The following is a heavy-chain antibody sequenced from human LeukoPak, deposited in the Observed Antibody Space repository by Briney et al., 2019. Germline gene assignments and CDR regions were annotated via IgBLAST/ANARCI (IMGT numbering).Heavy chain of an antibody. J-gene: IGHJ4*02. D-gene: IGHD2-2*01. CDR2: MNPNSGNT. CDR1: GYTFTSYD. Sequence: ASMKVSCKASGYTFTSYDINWVRQATGQGLEWMGWMNPNSGNTGYAQKFQGRVTMTRNTSISTAYMELSSLRSEDTAVYYCARGAFQLLLLLYWGQGTLVTVSS. CDR3: ARGAFQLLLLLY. V-gene: IGHV1-8*01.